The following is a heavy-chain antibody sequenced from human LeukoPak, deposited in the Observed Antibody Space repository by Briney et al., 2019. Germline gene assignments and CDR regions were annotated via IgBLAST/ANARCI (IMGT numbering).Heavy chain of an antibody. J-gene: IGHJ4*02. V-gene: IGHV3-43*02. CDR3: AKSKTAVTTGYLDY. Sequence: GGSLRLSCAASGFTFSNYAMTWVRQAPGKGLEWVSLISWDGGSTYYADSVKGRFTISRDNSKNSLYLQMNSLRTGDTALYYCAKSKTAVTTGYLDYWGQGTLVTVSS. CDR1: GFTFSNYA. CDR2: ISWDGGST. D-gene: IGHD4-17*01.